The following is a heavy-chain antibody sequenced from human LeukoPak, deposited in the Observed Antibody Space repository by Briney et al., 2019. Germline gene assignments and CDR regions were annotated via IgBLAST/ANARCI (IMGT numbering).Heavy chain of an antibody. CDR3: AREYILTAYYGDY. CDR1: GFTFNTYN. CDR2: INPKSGGA. Sequence: ASVKVSCKASGFTFNTYNIHWVRQAPGQGLEWMGWINPKSGGANYAQKFQGRVTMTWDTSISTAYMELSRLRSDDTAVYYCAREYILTAYYGDYWGQGTLVTVSS. V-gene: IGHV1-2*02. J-gene: IGHJ4*02. D-gene: IGHD3-9*01.